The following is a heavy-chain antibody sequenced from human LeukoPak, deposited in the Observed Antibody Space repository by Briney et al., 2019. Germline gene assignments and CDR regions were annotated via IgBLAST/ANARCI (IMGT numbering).Heavy chain of an antibody. D-gene: IGHD2-2*01. CDR3: ARGLTHPRTSHSRGGMDV. V-gene: IGHV1-18*01. J-gene: IGHJ6*02. CDR2: LSAYNGNT. Sequence: GASVKVSCKASGYTFTIYGITWVRQAPGQGLEWMGWLSAYNGNTNYAQKLQGRVTMTTDTSTSTAYMELRSLRSDDTAVYYCARGLTHPRTSHSRGGMDVWGQGTTVTVSS. CDR1: GYTFTIYG.